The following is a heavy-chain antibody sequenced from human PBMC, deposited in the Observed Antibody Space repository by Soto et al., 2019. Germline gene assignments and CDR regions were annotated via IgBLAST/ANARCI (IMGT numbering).Heavy chain of an antibody. CDR1: GFSLSNARMG. CDR3: ARNYYDFWSGYYTNWFDP. D-gene: IGHD3-3*01. J-gene: IGHJ5*02. V-gene: IGHV2-26*01. CDR2: IFSNDEK. Sequence: SGPTLVNPTETLTLTCTVSGFSLSNARMGVSWIRQPPGKALEWLAHIFSNDEKSYSTSLKSRLTISKDTSKSQVVLTMTNMDPVDTATYYCARNYYDFWSGYYTNWFDPWAREPWSPSPQ.